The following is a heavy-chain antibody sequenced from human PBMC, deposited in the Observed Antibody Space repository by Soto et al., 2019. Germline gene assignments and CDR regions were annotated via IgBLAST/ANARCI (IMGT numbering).Heavy chain of an antibody. Sequence: EVQLLESGGGLVQPGGSLRLSCAASAFSFKNYAMSWVRQAPGKGLEWVSAISGNGGNTFYAHSVKGRFTISRDNSKNTSYLQMNSLTADDTAIYFCARHKRDQLLCLKDFWGQGALVTVSS. CDR2: ISGNGGNT. J-gene: IGHJ4*02. D-gene: IGHD2-2*01. V-gene: IGHV3-23*01. CDR1: AFSFKNYA. CDR3: ARHKRDQLLCLKDF.